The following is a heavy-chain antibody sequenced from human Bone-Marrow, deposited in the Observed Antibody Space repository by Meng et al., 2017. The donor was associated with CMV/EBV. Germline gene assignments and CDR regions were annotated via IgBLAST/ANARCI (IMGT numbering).Heavy chain of an antibody. CDR3: ARAVGAGKGWFDP. J-gene: IGHJ5*02. CDR2: TYYRSKWGT. V-gene: IGHV6-1*01. CDR1: GDSVSSNSAA. Sequence: SEPLSLTCAISGDSVSSNSAAWNWIRQSPSRGLEWLGRTYYRSKWGTDYGVSVKSRITITSDTSKNQFSLHLNSVTPEDTAVYYCARAVGAGKGWFDPWGQGTLVTVSS. D-gene: IGHD1-26*01.